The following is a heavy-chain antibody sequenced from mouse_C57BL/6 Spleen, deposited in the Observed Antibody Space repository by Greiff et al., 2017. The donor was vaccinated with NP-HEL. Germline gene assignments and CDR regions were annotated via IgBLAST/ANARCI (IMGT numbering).Heavy chain of an antibody. D-gene: IGHD2-4*01. CDR1: GFTFSSYA. J-gene: IGHJ4*01. Sequence: EVQGVESGEGLVKPGGSLKLSCAASGFTFSSYAMSWVRQTPEKRLEWVAYISSGGDYIYYADTVKGRFTISRDNARNTLYLQMSSLKSEDTAMYYCTRDGLRRYAMDYWGQGTSVTVSS. V-gene: IGHV5-9-1*02. CDR2: ISSGGDYI. CDR3: TRDGLRRYAMDY.